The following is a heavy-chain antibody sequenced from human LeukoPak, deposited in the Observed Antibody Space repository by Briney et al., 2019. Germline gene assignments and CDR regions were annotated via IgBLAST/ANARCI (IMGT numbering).Heavy chain of an antibody. D-gene: IGHD3-22*01. CDR3: AKEEWFRFYYDSSGPTDAFDI. CDR1: GFTFSSYA. CDR2: ISGSGGST. J-gene: IGHJ3*02. V-gene: IGHV3-23*01. Sequence: PGGSLRLSCAASGFTFSSYAMSWVRQAPGKGLEWVSAISGSGGSTYYADSVKGRFTISRDNSKNTLYLQMNSPRAEDTAVYYCAKEEWFRFYYDSSGPTDAFDIWGQGTMVTVSS.